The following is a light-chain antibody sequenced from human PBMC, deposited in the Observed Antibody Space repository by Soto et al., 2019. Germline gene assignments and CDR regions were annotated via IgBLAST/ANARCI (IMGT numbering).Light chain of an antibody. V-gene: IGKV3-20*01. Sequence: EIGLTQSPVTLSLSPGERATLSCRSSQSVSSSYLAWYQQKPGQAPRLLIYGASNRATGIPDRFSGSGSGTDFTLTISRLEPEDFAVYYCQQYGSSPPGTFGQGTKVDIK. CDR1: QSVSSSY. J-gene: IGKJ1*01. CDR2: GAS. CDR3: QQYGSSPPGT.